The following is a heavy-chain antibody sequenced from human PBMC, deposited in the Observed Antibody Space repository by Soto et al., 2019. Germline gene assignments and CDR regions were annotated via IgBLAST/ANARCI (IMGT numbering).Heavy chain of an antibody. J-gene: IGHJ4*02. CDR3: ARGRYGDY. Sequence: QVHLVQSGAEVMKPGASVKVSCKGSGYAFTTYGITWVRQAPGQGLEWMGWISAHNGNTNYAQTLQGRVTVTRDTSTSTAYMELRSLRSDDTAVYYCARGRYGDYWGQGALVTVSS. D-gene: IGHD1-1*01. V-gene: IGHV1-18*01. CDR2: ISAHNGNT. CDR1: GYAFTTYG.